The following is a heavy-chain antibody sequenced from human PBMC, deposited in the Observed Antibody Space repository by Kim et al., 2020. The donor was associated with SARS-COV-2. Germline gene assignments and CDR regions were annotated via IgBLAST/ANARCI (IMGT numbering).Heavy chain of an antibody. CDR1: GFTFSSYG. D-gene: IGHD3-22*01. CDR2: ISYDGSNK. Sequence: GGSLRLSCAASGFTFSSYGMHWVRQAPGKGLEWVAVISYDGSNKYYADSVKGRFTISRDNSKNTLYLQMNSLRAEDTAVYYCAKDGAYYYDNMTHFDYWGQGTLVTVSS. V-gene: IGHV3-30*18. CDR3: AKDGAYYYDNMTHFDY. J-gene: IGHJ4*02.